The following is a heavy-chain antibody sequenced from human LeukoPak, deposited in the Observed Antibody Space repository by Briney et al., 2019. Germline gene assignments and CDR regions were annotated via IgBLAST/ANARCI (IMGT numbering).Heavy chain of an antibody. Sequence: PGGSLRLSCAASGFAFSDAWMNWVRQAPGKGLEWVGHIKKTTDGGTTDYLAPVRGRFTISRDDWRNTVYLEMNSLRSEDTAVYYCATNDALDIWGQGTMVTVSP. CDR2: IKKTTDGGTT. CDR1: GFAFSDAW. J-gene: IGHJ3*02. V-gene: IGHV3-15*01. CDR3: ATNDALDI.